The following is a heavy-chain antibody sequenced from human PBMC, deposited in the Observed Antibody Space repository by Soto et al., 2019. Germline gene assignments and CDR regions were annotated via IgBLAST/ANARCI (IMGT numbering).Heavy chain of an antibody. CDR1: GDSVSSYTAT. CDR3: TREMGPKTDY. Sequence: SQTLSLTCVISGDSVSSYTATWNWIRQSPSRGLEWLGRTYYRSKWFNDYAPSVRSRITINPDTSKNHFSLQLNSVTPEDTAVYYCTREMGPKTDYWGQGTLVTVSS. V-gene: IGHV6-1*01. CDR2: TYYRSKWFN. D-gene: IGHD1-26*01. J-gene: IGHJ4*02.